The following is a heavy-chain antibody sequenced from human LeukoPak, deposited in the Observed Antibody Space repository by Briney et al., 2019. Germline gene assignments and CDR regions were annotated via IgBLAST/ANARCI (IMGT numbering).Heavy chain of an antibody. V-gene: IGHV4-39*07. CDR2: IYYSGST. J-gene: IGHJ6*03. CDR3: ASQGGSIAVAGNYYYYYMDV. D-gene: IGHD6-19*01. Sequence: PSETLSLTCTVSDGSISSSSYYWGWIRQPPGKGLEWIGSIYYSGSTYYNPSLKSRVTISVDTSKNQFSLKLSSVTAADTAVYYCASQGGSIAVAGNYYYYYMDVWGKGTTVTVSS. CDR1: DGSISSSSYY.